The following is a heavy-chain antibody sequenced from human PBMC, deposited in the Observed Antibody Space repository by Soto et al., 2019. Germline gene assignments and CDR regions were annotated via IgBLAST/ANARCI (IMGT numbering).Heavy chain of an antibody. V-gene: IGHV2-5*02. J-gene: IGHJ4*02. D-gene: IGHD3-10*01. CDR2: IYWDDDK. Sequence: QITLKESGPTLVKPTQTLTLTCTFSGFSLTTSGVGVGCIRQPTGKALDWLALIYWDDDKRYSPSLKSRLTVTKDTSKNQVVLTMTNMDPVDTATYVCAYQGAATMGFDYWGQGTLVTVSS. CDR1: GFSLTTSGVG. CDR3: AYQGAATMGFDY.